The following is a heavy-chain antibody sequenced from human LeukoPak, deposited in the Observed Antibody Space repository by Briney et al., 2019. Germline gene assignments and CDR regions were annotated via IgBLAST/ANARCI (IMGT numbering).Heavy chain of an antibody. Sequence: ASVKVSCKASGGTFSSYAISWVRQAPGQGLEWMGGIIPIFGTANYAQKFQGRVTITADKSTSTAYMELSSLRSEDTAVYYCARPDQYYYYGMDVWGQGTTVTVSS. V-gene: IGHV1-69*06. CDR1: GGTFSSYA. J-gene: IGHJ6*02. D-gene: IGHD2-2*01. CDR2: IIPIFGTA. CDR3: ARPDQYYYYGMDV.